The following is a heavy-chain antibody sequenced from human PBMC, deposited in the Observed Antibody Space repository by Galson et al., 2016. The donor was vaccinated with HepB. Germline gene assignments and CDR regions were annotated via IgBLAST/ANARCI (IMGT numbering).Heavy chain of an antibody. CDR2: ISYDGGDK. V-gene: IGHV3-30*04. D-gene: IGHD6-19*01. CDR3: ARVLGGPETAVAGRGHCLDP. Sequence: SLRLSCAASGFTFSSYAMHWVRQAPGKGLEWVAVISYDGGDKYYADSVKGRFTISRDNSKNTLYLQMNSLRAEDTAVYYCARVLGGPETAVAGRGHCLDPWGQGTLVTVAS. J-gene: IGHJ5*02. CDR1: GFTFSSYA.